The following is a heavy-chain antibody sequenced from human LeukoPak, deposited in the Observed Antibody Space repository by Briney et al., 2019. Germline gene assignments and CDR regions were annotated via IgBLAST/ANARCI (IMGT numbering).Heavy chain of an antibody. CDR2: ISRGSDHI. CDR3: ARPYDTRGYFPDY. V-gene: IGHV3-21*01. J-gene: IGHJ4*02. CDR1: GFTFSSYA. Sequence: GALRLSCAASGFTFSSYAMNWVRQAPGKGLEWVSSISRGSDHIFYADSMKGRFTISRDNAKNSLYLQMNSLGAEDTAVYYCARPYDTRGYFPDYWGQGTLVTASS. D-gene: IGHD3-22*01.